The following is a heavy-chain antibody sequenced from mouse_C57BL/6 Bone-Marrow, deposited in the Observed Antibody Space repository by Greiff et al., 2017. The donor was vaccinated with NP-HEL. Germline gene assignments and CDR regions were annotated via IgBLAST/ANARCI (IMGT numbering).Heavy chain of an antibody. J-gene: IGHJ3*01. Sequence: EVKVVESGGGLVQSGRSLRLSCATSGFTFSDFYMEWVRQAPGKGLEWIAASRNKANDYTTEYSASVKGRFIVSRDTSQSILYLQMNALRAEDTAIYYCARDARDGYPFAYWGQGTLVTVSA. CDR1: GFTFSDFY. D-gene: IGHD2-3*01. V-gene: IGHV7-1*01. CDR3: ARDARDGYPFAY. CDR2: SRNKANDYTT.